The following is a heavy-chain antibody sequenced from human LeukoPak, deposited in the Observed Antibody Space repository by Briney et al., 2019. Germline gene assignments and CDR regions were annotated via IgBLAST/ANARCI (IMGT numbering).Heavy chain of an antibody. Sequence: SETLSLTCSVSGYSISSGYYWGWLRQSSGKGLEWIGSVHHSGHSYYNPSLKSRVTMSVDTSKNQFSLNLSSVTAADTSVYYCARVGATSSEFDYWGRGTLVTVSS. CDR2: VHHSGHS. CDR1: GYSISSGYY. V-gene: IGHV4-38-2*02. CDR3: ARVGATSSEFDY. J-gene: IGHJ4*02. D-gene: IGHD1-26*01.